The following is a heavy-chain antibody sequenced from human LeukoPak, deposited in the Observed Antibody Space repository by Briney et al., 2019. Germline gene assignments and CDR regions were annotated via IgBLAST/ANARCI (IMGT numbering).Heavy chain of an antibody. CDR1: GFTLSSYS. CDR2: INSSSIYI. D-gene: IGHD3-10*02. V-gene: IGHV3-21*01. CDR3: AELGITLIGGV. J-gene: IGHJ6*04. Sequence: GGALRLSCAASGFTLSSYSRNWVRQAPGKGLEWVSSINSSSIYIYYADSVKGRFTISRDNAKNSLYLQMNSLRAEDTAVYYCAELGITLIGGVWGKGTTVTISS.